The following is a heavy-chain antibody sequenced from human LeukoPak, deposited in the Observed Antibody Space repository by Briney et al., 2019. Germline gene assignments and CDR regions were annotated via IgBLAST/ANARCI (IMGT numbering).Heavy chain of an antibody. CDR2: IYTTGRT. V-gene: IGHV4-4*07. CDR1: GVSISSYW. Sequence: WETLSLTCDVSGVSISSYWWSWVRKPAGKGLEWIGRIYTTGRTNYSPSFQSRFTMSIDMSKNHFSLTLRSVTAADTTVYYCARAGYTISAFHSDFWGQG. J-gene: IGHJ4*02. CDR3: ARAGYTISAFHSDF. D-gene: IGHD5-24*01.